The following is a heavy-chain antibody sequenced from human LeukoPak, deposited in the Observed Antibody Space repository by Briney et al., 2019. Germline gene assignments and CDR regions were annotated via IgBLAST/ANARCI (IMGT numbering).Heavy chain of an antibody. J-gene: IGHJ4*02. CDR1: GGSISSGSYY. D-gene: IGHD6-13*01. V-gene: IGHV4-61*02. Sequence: PSETLSLTCTVSGGSISSGSYYWSWIRQPAGKGLEWIGRTYTSGSTNYNPSLKSRVTIPVDTSKNQFSLKLSSVTAADTAVYYCARENGAAAAYFDYWGQGTLVTVSS. CDR3: ARENGAAAAYFDY. CDR2: TYTSGST.